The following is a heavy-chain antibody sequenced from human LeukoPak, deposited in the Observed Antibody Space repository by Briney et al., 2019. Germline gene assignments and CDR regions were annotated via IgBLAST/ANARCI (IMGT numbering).Heavy chain of an antibody. V-gene: IGHV1-69*05. CDR1: GDIFNSYS. Sequence: GASVKVSCKASGDIFNSYSVSWVRQAPGQGREWMGGIIPMFGSANYAQKFQGRVTITTDQSTTIVYMELSSLSSEDTAVYYCARVGRSRGSLPNSYYYMDVWGKGTTVTVSS. CDR2: IIPMFGSA. D-gene: IGHD1-26*01. CDR3: ARVGRSRGSLPNSYYYMDV. J-gene: IGHJ6*03.